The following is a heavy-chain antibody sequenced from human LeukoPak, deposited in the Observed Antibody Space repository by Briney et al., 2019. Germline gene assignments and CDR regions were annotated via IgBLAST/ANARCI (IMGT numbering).Heavy chain of an antibody. CDR1: GGSISSYY. J-gene: IGHJ4*02. V-gene: IGHV4-59*01. D-gene: IGHD3-22*01. Sequence: SETLSLTCTVSGGSISSYYWSWIRQPPGKGLEWIGYIYYSGSTNYNPSLKSRVTISVDTSKNQFSLKLSSVTAADTAVYYCAREVRNYYDSSGYYSVVDYWGQGTLVTVSS. CDR3: AREVRNYYDSSGYYSVVDY. CDR2: IYYSGST.